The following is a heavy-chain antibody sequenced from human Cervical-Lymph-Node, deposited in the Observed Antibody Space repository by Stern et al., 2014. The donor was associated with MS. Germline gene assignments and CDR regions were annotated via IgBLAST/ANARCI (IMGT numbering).Heavy chain of an antibody. CDR1: GFIFSKAW. V-gene: IGHV3-15*01. CDR3: TTDEVANFAH. Sequence: EVQLEESGGGLVKPGGSLRLSCAASGFIFSKAWMTWVRQAPGKGLEWVGLIKPKTDGGTTNYSTPVQGRFTISRDDSKNILFLHMSSLKTEDTAVYYCTTDEVANFAHWGQGTLVTVSS. CDR2: IKPKTDGGTT. J-gene: IGHJ5*02.